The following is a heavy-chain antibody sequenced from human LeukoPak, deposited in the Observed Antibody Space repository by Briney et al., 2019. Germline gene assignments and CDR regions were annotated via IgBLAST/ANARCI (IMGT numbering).Heavy chain of an antibody. D-gene: IGHD3-10*01. Sequence: SVKVSCKASGGTFSSYAISWVRQAPGQGLEWMGGIIPIFGTANYAQKFQGRVTITADESTGTAYMELSSLRSEDTAVYYCARNAYGSGIDYYYMDVWGKGTTVTVSS. V-gene: IGHV1-69*01. CDR3: ARNAYGSGIDYYYMDV. CDR2: IIPIFGTA. J-gene: IGHJ6*03. CDR1: GGTFSSYA.